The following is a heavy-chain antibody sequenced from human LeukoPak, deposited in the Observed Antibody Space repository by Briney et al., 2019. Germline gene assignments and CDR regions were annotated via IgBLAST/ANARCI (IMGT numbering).Heavy chain of an antibody. D-gene: IGHD3-10*01. CDR2: VYYTGST. CDR1: GDSVTSGTFY. CDR3: ARHSGSGSLSRPFDP. J-gene: IGHJ5*02. Sequence: SETLSLTCTVSGDSVTSGTFYWAWLRQPPGKGLEWIATVYYTGSTYYNPSLKSRVTISMDTSKNQFSLDLRSVVAPGTAVYYCARHSGSGSLSRPFDPWGQGTLVTVSS. V-gene: IGHV4-39*01.